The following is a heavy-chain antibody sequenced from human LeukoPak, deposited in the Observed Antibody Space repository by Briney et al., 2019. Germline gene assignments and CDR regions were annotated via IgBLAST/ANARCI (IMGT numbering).Heavy chain of an antibody. CDR3: EAVDTAMGNLDY. J-gene: IGHJ4*02. CDR1: GYTFTGYY. CDR2: INPNSGGT. V-gene: IGHV1-2*02. Sequence: ASVKVSCKASGYTFTGYYMHWVRQAPGQGLEWMGWINPNSGGTNYAQKFQGRVTMTRDRSISTAYMELSRLRFDDTAVYYCEAVDTAMGNLDYWGQGTLVTVSS. D-gene: IGHD5-18*01.